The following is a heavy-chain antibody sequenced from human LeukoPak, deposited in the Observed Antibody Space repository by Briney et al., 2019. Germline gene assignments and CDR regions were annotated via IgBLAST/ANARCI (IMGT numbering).Heavy chain of an antibody. CDR1: GFTFSGSA. V-gene: IGHV3-23*01. Sequence: GGSLRLSCAASGFTFSGSAMYWVRQASGKGLEWVPASSGSGGSTYYADSVKGRFTISRDNSKNTLYLQMNSLRAEDTAVYYCAKFLCGGDSYAGAHGYWGQWTLVTVSS. D-gene: IGHD2-21*02. CDR3: AKFLCGGDSYAGAHGY. J-gene: IGHJ4*02. CDR2: SSGSGGST.